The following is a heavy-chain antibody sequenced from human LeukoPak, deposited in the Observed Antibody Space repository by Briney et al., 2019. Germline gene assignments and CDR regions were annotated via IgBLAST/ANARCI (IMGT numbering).Heavy chain of an antibody. Sequence: GGSLRLSCAASGFTFSSYWMSWVRQAPGKGLEWVANIKQDGGEKYYVDSVKGRFTISRDNAKNSLYLQMNSLRAEDTALYYCAREGDIEQQQSPPAATAAVAFDIWGQGTMVTVSS. CDR2: IKQDGGEK. CDR3: AREGDIEQQQSPPAATAAVAFDI. V-gene: IGHV3-7*03. J-gene: IGHJ3*02. CDR1: GFTFSSYW. D-gene: IGHD6-13*01.